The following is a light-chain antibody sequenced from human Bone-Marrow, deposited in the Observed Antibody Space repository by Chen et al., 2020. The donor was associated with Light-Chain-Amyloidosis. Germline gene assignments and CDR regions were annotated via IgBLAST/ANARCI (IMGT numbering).Light chain of an antibody. Sequence: EIVLTQSPATLSLSPGERATLSCRASQSVSTYLAWYQQKPGQAPRLLIYDASNRATGIPARFSGGGSGTDFTLTISSLEPEDFAVYYCQQRSNWPPRVTFGPGTRVDI. J-gene: IGKJ3*01. CDR3: QQRSNWPPRVT. CDR2: DAS. CDR1: QSVSTY. V-gene: IGKV3-11*01.